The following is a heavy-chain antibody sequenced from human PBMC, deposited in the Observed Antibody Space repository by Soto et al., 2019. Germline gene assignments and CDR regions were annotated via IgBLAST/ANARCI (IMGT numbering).Heavy chain of an antibody. CDR2: ISTSGSTV. CDR1: RFTFSAYE. Sequence: VRLSCAASRFTFSAYEMHWFRQAPGKGLEWVSYISTSGSTVYYADSVKGRFTVSRDNTRNSLYLQMDSLRDEDTALYYCVRYCGTTLCNGVATRTFDYWGQGTLVTVSS. CDR3: VRYCGTTLCNGVATRTFDY. V-gene: IGHV3-48*03. J-gene: IGHJ4*02. D-gene: IGHD5-12*01.